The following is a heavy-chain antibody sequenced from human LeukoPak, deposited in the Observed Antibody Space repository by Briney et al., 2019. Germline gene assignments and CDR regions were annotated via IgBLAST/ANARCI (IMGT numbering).Heavy chain of an antibody. J-gene: IGHJ3*02. V-gene: IGHV4-4*02. CDR2: IYHSGST. CDR1: GGSISSSNW. Sequence: PSETLSLTCAVSGGSISSSNWWSGVRQPPGKGLEWIGEIYHSGSTNYNPSLKSRVTISVDKSKNQFSLKLSSVTAADTAVYYCARDNGLGDAFDIWGQGTMVTVSS. D-gene: IGHD2-8*01. CDR3: ARDNGLGDAFDI.